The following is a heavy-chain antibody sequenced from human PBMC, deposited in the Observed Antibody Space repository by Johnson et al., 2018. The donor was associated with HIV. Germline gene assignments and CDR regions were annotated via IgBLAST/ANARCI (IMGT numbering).Heavy chain of an antibody. D-gene: IGHD7-27*01. CDR1: GFTFDDYG. Sequence: VQLVESGGGVVRPGGSLRLSCAASGFTFDDYGMSWVRQAPGNGLEWVSRINSDGSNTNYADAVKGRFTISRDNAKNTLYLQMNSLRAEDTAVYYCAKLGRALFDAFDIWGQWTMVTVSS. CDR3: AKLGRALFDAFDI. V-gene: IGHV3-20*04. J-gene: IGHJ3*02. CDR2: INSDGSNT.